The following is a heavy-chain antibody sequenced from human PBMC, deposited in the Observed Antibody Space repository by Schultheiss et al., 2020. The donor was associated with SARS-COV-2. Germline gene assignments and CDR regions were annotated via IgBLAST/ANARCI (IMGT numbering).Heavy chain of an antibody. CDR1: GYSISSGYY. J-gene: IGHJ5*02. CDR2: IYYSGST. V-gene: IGHV4-38-2*01. D-gene: IGHD3-10*01. CDR3: ARQGSWFDP. Sequence: SETLSLTCAVSGYSISSGYYWGWIRQPPGKGLEWIGNIYYSGSTNYNPSLKSRVTISVDTSKNQFSLKLSSVTAADTAVYYCARQGSWFDPWGQGTLVTVSS.